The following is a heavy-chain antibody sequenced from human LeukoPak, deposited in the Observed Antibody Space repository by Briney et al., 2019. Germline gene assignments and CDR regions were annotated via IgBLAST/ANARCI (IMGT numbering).Heavy chain of an antibody. CDR1: GGSISSYY. CDR2: IYYSGST. Sequence: SETLSLTCTVSGGSISSYYWSWIRQPPGKGLEWIGYIYYSGSTNYNPSLKSRVTISVDTSTNQFSLKLRSVTAADTAVYYCARRYCSGGSCYSCFDYWGQGTLVTVSS. CDR3: ARRYCSGGSCYSCFDY. V-gene: IGHV4-59*01. J-gene: IGHJ4*02. D-gene: IGHD2-15*01.